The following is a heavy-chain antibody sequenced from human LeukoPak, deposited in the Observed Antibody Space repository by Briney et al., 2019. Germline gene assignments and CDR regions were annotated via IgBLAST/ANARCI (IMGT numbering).Heavy chain of an antibody. Sequence: PGGSLRLSCAASGFTFSDYCMSWIRQAPGKGLEWVSYISSSSSSYTNYADSVKGRFTISRDNAKNSLYLQLNTLRDEDTGVYFCARASASYFDYWGQGTLVTVSS. V-gene: IGHV3-11*06. J-gene: IGHJ4*02. CDR1: GFTFSDYC. CDR2: ISSSSSSYT. CDR3: ARASASYFDY.